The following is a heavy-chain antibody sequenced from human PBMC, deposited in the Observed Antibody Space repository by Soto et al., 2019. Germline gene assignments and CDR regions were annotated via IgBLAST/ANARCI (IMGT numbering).Heavy chain of an antibody. CDR1: GCMFSGYG. CDR2: VSHDGVDN. J-gene: IGHJ5*02. V-gene: IGHV3-30*18. Sequence: QVQLVESGGGVVQPGGSLRLSCAASGCMFSGYGMQWIRQAPGKGLEWVAVVSHDGVDNFYGDSVMGRCTVSRDDSKNTLFLQIDRVTADDSGVYYCAKLIGGVKARGGTGYWIDPWGQGTMVTV. D-gene: IGHD3-3*01. CDR3: AKLIGGVKARGGTGYWIDP.